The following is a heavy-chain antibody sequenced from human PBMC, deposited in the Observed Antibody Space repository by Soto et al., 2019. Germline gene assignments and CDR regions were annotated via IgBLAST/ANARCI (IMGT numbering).Heavy chain of an antibody. Sequence: ASVKVSCKASGYTFTSYAMHWVRQAPGQRLEWMGWSNAGNGNTKYSQEFQGRVTITRDTSASTAYMEPSSLRSEDMAVYYCARDGGIAVAGTGAFYYYYGMDVWGQGTTVTVSS. D-gene: IGHD6-19*01. J-gene: IGHJ6*02. CDR2: SNAGNGNT. CDR1: GYTFTSYA. CDR3: ARDGGIAVAGTGAFYYYYGMDV. V-gene: IGHV1-3*02.